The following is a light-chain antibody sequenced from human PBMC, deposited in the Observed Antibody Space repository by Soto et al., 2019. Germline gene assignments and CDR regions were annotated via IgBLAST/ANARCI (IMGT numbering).Light chain of an antibody. CDR3: QQYNSYPLT. J-gene: IGKJ4*01. CDR1: QSISSW. Sequence: DIPMTQSPSTLSASVGDRVTITCRASQSISSWLAWYQQKPGKAPNLLIYKASSLESGVPSRFSGSGSWTEFTLTISSLQPDDFATYYCQQYNSYPLTFGGGTKVEIK. CDR2: KAS. V-gene: IGKV1-5*03.